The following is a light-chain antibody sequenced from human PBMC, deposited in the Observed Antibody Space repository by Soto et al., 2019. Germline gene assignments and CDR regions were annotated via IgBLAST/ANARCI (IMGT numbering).Light chain of an antibody. CDR3: QSYDSSLSGHYV. V-gene: IGLV1-40*01. CDR1: SSNIGAGYD. J-gene: IGLJ1*01. CDR2: GNT. Sequence: QSVLTQPPSVSGAPGQRVTISCTGSSSNIGAGYDVHWYQQLPGTAPKLLIYGNTNRPSGVPDRFSGSKSGTSASLAITALQAEDEADYYCQSYDSSLSGHYVFGSGTKLTVL.